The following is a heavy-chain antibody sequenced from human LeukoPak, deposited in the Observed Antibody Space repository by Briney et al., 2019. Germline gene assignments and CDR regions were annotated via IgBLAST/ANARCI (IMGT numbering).Heavy chain of an antibody. CDR2: IYYSGST. D-gene: IGHD1-26*01. J-gene: IGHJ6*03. Sequence: SETLSLTCTVSGGSISSYYWSWIRQPPVKGLEWIGYIYYSGSTNYNPSLKSRVTISVDTSKNQFSLKLSSVTAADTAVYYCARDGPVSGSSPYYYYYYMDVWGKGTTVTVSS. V-gene: IGHV4-59*01. CDR3: ARDGPVSGSSPYYYYYYMDV. CDR1: GGSISSYY.